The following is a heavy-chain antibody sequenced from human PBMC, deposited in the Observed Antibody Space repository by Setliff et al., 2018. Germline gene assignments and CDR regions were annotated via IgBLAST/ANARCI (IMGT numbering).Heavy chain of an antibody. J-gene: IGHJ4*02. Sequence: NPGGSLRLSCAASGFRFSRHWMTWVRQAPGKGLEWVGRIKSNVDGGTAHYAAPVEGRFTISRDDSKTALYLQMDNMKTEDKAVYYCTTVGLRGPFGWGQGTLVTVSS. CDR1: GFRFSRHW. CDR2: IKSNVDGGTA. D-gene: IGHD3-10*01. CDR3: TTVGLRGPFG. V-gene: IGHV3-15*01.